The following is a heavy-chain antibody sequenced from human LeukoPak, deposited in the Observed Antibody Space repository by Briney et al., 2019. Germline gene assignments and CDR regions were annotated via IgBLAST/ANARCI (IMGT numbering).Heavy chain of an antibody. CDR2: IYPADSTA. V-gene: IGHV5-51*01. CDR1: GYSFTTYW. D-gene: IGHD6-13*01. CDR3: ARPAAAGFQLFDY. J-gene: IGHJ4*02. Sequence: GESLKISCKASGYSFTTYWIGWVRQMPGKGLEWMGIIYPADSTAHYSPSFQGQVTISVDKSISTAYLQWSSLKASDTAMYYCARPAAAGFQLFDYWGQGTLVTVSS.